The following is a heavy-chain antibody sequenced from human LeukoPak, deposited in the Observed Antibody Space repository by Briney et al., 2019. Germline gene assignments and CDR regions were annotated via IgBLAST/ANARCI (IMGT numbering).Heavy chain of an antibody. Sequence: ASVKVSCKASGYTFTSYDINWVRQATGQGLEWMGWMNPNSGNTGYAQKFQGRVTITRNTFISTAYMELSSLRSEDTAVYYCARGLGYCSSTSCHGGDWFDPWGQGTLVTVSS. J-gene: IGHJ5*02. CDR2: MNPNSGNT. V-gene: IGHV1-8*03. D-gene: IGHD2-2*01. CDR1: GYTFTSYD. CDR3: ARGLGYCSSTSCHGGDWFDP.